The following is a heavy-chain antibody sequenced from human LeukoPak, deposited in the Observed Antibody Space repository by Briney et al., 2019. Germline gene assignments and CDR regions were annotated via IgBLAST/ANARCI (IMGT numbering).Heavy chain of an antibody. Sequence: SETLSLTCTVSGGSISSNYWSWIRQPPGKGLEWIGYIYYSGSTNYNPSLKSRVTISVDTSKNHFSLRLSSVTAADTAVYYCARIPTLRLGELSALDYWGQGTLVTVSS. CDR1: GGSISSNY. D-gene: IGHD3-16*02. CDR3: ARIPTLRLGELSALDY. CDR2: IYYSGST. V-gene: IGHV4-59*08. J-gene: IGHJ4*02.